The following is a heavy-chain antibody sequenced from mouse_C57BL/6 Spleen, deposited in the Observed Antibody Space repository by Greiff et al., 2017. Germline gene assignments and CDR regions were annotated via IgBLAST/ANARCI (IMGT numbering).Heavy chain of an antibody. J-gene: IGHJ2*01. V-gene: IGHV5-6*02. CDR3: ARPYYGSSLYYFDY. CDR1: GFTFSSYG. D-gene: IGHD1-1*01. CDR2: ISSGGSYT. Sequence: DVKLVESGGDLVKPGGSLKLSCAASGFTFSSYGMSWVRQTPDKRLEWVATISSGGSYTYYPDSVKGRFTISRDNAKNTLYLQMSSLKSEDTAMYYCARPYYGSSLYYFDYWGQGTTLTVSS.